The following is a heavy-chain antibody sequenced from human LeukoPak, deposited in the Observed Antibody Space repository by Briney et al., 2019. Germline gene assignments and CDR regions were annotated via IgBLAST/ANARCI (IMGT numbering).Heavy chain of an antibody. CDR3: ARDMGFTGYSYGYYYYGMDV. V-gene: IGHV3-23*01. CDR1: GFTLSSYA. Sequence: GGSLRLSCAASGFTLSSYAMTWVRQAPGKGLEWVSAISGSGGSTYYADSVKGRFTISRDNSKNTLYLQMNSLRAEDTAVYYCARDMGFTGYSYGYYYYGMDVWGQGTTVTVSS. J-gene: IGHJ6*02. CDR2: ISGSGGST. D-gene: IGHD5-18*01.